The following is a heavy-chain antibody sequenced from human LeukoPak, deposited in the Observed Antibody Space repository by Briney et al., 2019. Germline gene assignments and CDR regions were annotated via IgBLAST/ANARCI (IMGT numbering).Heavy chain of an antibody. D-gene: IGHD5-18*01. Sequence: SETLSLTCAVYGGSFSGYYWSWIRQPPGKGLEWIGEINHSGSTNYNPSLKSRVTISVDASKNQFSLKLSSVTAADTAVYYCARDGYSYGLEIDYWGQGTLVTVSS. J-gene: IGHJ4*02. CDR2: INHSGST. CDR3: ARDGYSYGLEIDY. CDR1: GGSFSGYY. V-gene: IGHV4-34*01.